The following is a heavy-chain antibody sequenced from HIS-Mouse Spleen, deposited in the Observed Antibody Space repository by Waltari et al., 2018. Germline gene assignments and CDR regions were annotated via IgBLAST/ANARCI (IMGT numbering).Heavy chain of an antibody. V-gene: IGHV3-30*18. D-gene: IGHD6-6*01. CDR2: ISYDESNK. Sequence: QVQLVESGGGVVQPGRSLRLSCAASGFTFSSYGMHWVRQAPGKGMEWVAVISYDESNKYYADSGKGRFTISRDNSKNTLYLKMNSLRAEDTAVYYCAKGEGSSSVDYWGQGTLVTVSS. J-gene: IGHJ4*02. CDR3: AKGEGSSSVDY. CDR1: GFTFSSYG.